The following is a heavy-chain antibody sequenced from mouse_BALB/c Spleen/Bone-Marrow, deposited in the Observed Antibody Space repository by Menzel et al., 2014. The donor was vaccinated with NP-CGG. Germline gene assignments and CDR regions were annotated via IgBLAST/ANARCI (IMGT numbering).Heavy chain of an antibody. V-gene: IGHV1-69*02. J-gene: IGHJ2*01. D-gene: IGHD2-1*01. Sequence: VQLQQSGAELVKPGAPVKLSCKASAYTFTSYWMNWVKQRPGRGLEWIGRIDPSDSETHYNQNFKDKATLTVDRSSSTAFIQLSRLTSEDSTVYYCAYGNYESYFFDYWGQGTTLTVSS. CDR1: AYTFTSYW. CDR2: IDPSDSET. CDR3: AYGNYESYFFDY.